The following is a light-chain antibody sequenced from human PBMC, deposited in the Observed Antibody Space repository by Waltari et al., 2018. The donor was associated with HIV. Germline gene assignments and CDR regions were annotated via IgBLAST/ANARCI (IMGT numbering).Light chain of an antibody. CDR3: ATWDATLSGRI. V-gene: IGLV1-47*01. CDR2: RDN. CDR1: SSNIGGHY. Sequence: QSVVTQPPSASGTPGQRVTISCSGSSSNIGGHYVYWYQQFPGTAPKLLIDRDNQRPSGVRDRFSGSKSGTSASLAISGLRSEDEGDYYCATWDATLSGRIFGGGTKLTVL. J-gene: IGLJ2*01.